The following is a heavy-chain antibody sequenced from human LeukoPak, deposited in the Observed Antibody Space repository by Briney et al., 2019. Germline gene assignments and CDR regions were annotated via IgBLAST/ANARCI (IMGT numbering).Heavy chain of an antibody. CDR2: IGTAGDT. J-gene: IGHJ2*01. Sequence: GGSLRLSCAASGFTFSSYDMHWVRQATGKGLEWVSAIGTAGDTYYPGSVKGRFTISRENAKNSLYLQMNSLRAGDTAVYYCARVRWPLRYFDLWGRGTLVTVSS. D-gene: IGHD4-23*01. CDR3: ARVRWPLRYFDL. CDR1: GFTFSSYD. V-gene: IGHV3-13*01.